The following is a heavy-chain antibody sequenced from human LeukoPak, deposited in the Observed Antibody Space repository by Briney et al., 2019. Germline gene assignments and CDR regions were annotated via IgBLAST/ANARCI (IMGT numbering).Heavy chain of an antibody. D-gene: IGHD6-13*01. CDR3: ARDRFRIAAAGTINKYYYGMDV. J-gene: IGHJ6*02. CDR2: INPNSGGT. CDR1: GYTFTGYY. Sequence: GASVKVSCKASGYTFTGYYMHWVRQAPGQGLEWIGWINPNSGGTNYAQKFQGWVTMTRDTSISTAYMELSRLRSDDTAVYYCARDRFRIAAAGTINKYYYGMDVWGQGTTVTVPS. V-gene: IGHV1-2*04.